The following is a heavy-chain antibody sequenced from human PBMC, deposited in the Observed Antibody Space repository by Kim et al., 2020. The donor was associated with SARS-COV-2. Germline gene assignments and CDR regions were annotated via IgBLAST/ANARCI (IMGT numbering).Heavy chain of an antibody. Sequence: SETMSLTCTVSGGSISSGGYYWSWIRQHPGKGLEWIGYIYYSGSTYYNPSLKSRVTISVDTSKNQFSLKLSSVTAADTAVYYCARDAAYGDFIYWGQGTLVTVSS. CDR2: IYYSGST. D-gene: IGHD4-17*01. J-gene: IGHJ4*02. V-gene: IGHV4-31*03. CDR1: GGSISSGGYY. CDR3: ARDAAYGDFIY.